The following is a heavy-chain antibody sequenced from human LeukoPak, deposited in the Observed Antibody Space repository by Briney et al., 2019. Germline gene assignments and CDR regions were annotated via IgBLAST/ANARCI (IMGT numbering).Heavy chain of an antibody. CDR1: GFTFSSYA. Sequence: GGSLRLSCAASGFTFSSYAMSWVRQAPGKGLEWVSTISGSGGSTYYADSGKGRFTVSRDNSKNTLYLQMNSLRAEDTAAYYCAKDRTYCTNAICYNAFDIWGQGIMITVSS. J-gene: IGHJ3*02. D-gene: IGHD2-8*01. CDR3: AKDRTYCTNAICYNAFDI. V-gene: IGHV3-23*01. CDR2: ISGSGGST.